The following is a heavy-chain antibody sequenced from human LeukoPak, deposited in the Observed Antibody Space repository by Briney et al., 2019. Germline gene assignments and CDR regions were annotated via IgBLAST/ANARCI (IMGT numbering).Heavy chain of an antibody. V-gene: IGHV4-39*07. J-gene: IGHJ5*02. Sequence: SETLSLTCTVSGGSISSSSYYWGWIRQPPGKGLEWIGSIYYSGSTYYNPSLKSRVTISVDTSKNQFSLKLGSVTAADTAVYYCARDGGSYYPLHWFDAWGQGTLVTVSS. CDR1: GGSISSSSYY. CDR3: ARDGGSYYPLHWFDA. CDR2: IYYSGST. D-gene: IGHD1-26*01.